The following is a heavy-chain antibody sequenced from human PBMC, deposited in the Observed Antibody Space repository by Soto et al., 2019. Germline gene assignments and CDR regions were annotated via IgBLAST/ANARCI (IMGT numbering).Heavy chain of an antibody. Sequence: QLQLQESGPGLVKPSETLSLTCTVSGGSISSSGYYWAWIRQPPEKGPEWVASIYYNGNPYYNPVLKSRLTISGDTYQNQVSLKLRSVTGADGAVYYCGRHEQGRAGDPGGQGTLVTVSS. V-gene: IGHV4-39*01. CDR1: GGSISSSGYY. D-gene: IGHD6-13*01. CDR2: IYYNGNP. CDR3: GRHEQGRAGDP. J-gene: IGHJ5*02.